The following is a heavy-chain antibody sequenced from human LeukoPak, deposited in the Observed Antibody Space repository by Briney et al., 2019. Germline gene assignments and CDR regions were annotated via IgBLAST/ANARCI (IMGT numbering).Heavy chain of an antibody. Sequence: GGSLRRYCAASGFTFSRVWMLWARQAPGRGLVWVSRINADESSTAYADSVKGRFIISRDNAKNTLYLQMNSLRVEDTAVYYCTRGSYYFNYWGQGTLVTVSS. J-gene: IGHJ4*02. CDR1: GFTFSRVW. CDR2: INADESST. CDR3: TRGSYYFNY. V-gene: IGHV3-74*01.